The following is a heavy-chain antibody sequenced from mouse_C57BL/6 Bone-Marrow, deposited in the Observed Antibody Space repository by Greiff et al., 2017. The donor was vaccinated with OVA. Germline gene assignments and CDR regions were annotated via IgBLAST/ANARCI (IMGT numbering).Heavy chain of an antibody. CDR2: IWSGGST. Sequence: VKLVESGPGLVQPSQSLSITCTVSGFSLTSYGVHWVRQSPGKGLEWLGVIWSGGSTDYNAAFISRLSISKDNSKSQVFFKMNSLQADDTAIYYCAKPRRNYAMDYWGQGTSVTVSS. CDR3: AKPRRNYAMDY. J-gene: IGHJ4*01. CDR1: GFSLTSYG. V-gene: IGHV2-2*01.